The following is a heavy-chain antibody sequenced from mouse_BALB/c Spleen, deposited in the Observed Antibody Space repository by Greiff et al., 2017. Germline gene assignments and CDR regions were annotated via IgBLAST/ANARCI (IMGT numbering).Heavy chain of an antibody. Sequence: EVQGVESGGGLVQPGGSLRLSCAPSGFTFTDYYMSWVRQPPGKALEWLGFIRNKANGYTTEYSASVKGRFTISRDNSQSILYLQMNTLRAEDSATYYCARWDYDSMDYWGQGTSGTVSS. J-gene: IGHJ4*01. D-gene: IGHD2-4*01. CDR3: ARWDYDSMDY. CDR2: IRNKANGYTT. CDR1: GFTFTDYY. V-gene: IGHV7-3*02.